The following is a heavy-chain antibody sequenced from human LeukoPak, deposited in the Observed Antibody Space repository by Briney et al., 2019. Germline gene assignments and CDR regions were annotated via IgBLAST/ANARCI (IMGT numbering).Heavy chain of an antibody. V-gene: IGHV1-8*01. J-gene: IGHJ4*02. CDR1: GYTFTSYD. CDR3: AREGGTFYDSSGYWPFDY. D-gene: IGHD3-22*01. CDR2: MNPNSGNT. Sequence: ASVKVSCKASGYTFTSYDINWVRQATGQGLEWMGWMNPNSGNTGYAQKFQGRVTMTRNTSISTAYMELSSLRSEDTAVYYCAREGGTFYDSSGYWPFDYWGQGTLVTVSS.